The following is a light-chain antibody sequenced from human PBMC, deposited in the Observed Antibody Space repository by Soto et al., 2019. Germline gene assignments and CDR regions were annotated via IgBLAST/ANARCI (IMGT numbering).Light chain of an antibody. Sequence: DIVMTQSPLSLPVTPAEPASISCRSSQSLLHNNGYNYLDWYLQKPGQSPQLLIYLGSNRASGVPDRFSGSASGTDFTLKISRVEAEDIGVYYCMQSLQSPPTFGQGTKVEMK. CDR2: LGS. CDR1: QSLLHNNGYNY. J-gene: IGKJ1*01. V-gene: IGKV2-28*01. CDR3: MQSLQSPPT.